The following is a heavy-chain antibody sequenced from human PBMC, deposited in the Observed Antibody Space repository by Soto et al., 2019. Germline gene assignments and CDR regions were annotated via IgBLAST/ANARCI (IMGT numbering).Heavy chain of an antibody. Sequence: QLQLQESGPGLVKPSETLSLTCTVSGGSISSSSYYWGWIRQPPGKGLEWIGSIYYSGSTYYNPSLKSRVTISVDTSKNQFSLKLSSVTAADTAVYYCASHPGYYDILTTAFDIWGQGTMVTVSS. J-gene: IGHJ3*02. D-gene: IGHD3-9*01. CDR2: IYYSGST. CDR1: GGSISSSSYY. V-gene: IGHV4-39*01. CDR3: ASHPGYYDILTTAFDI.